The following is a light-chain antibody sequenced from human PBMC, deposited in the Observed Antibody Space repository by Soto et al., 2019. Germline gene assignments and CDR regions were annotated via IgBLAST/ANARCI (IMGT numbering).Light chain of an antibody. CDR3: QQYNNWPWT. CDR1: QSVSTY. V-gene: IGKV3-11*01. J-gene: IGKJ1*01. Sequence: EIVLTQSPATLSLSPGERATLSCRASQSVSTYLAWYQQRPGQAPRLLIYDASYRATDIPPRFSGSGSGTEFTLTISSLQSEDFAVYYCQQYNNWPWTFGQGTKVDIK. CDR2: DAS.